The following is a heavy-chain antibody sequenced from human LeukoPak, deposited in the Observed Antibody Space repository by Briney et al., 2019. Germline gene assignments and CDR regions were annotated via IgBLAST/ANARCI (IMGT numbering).Heavy chain of an antibody. D-gene: IGHD5-18*01. CDR2: IYWDSSSV. J-gene: IGHJ4*02. CDR3: ARDELQLWSRGGFDY. CDR1: EFTFDDFA. V-gene: IGHV3-9*01. Sequence: PGGSLRLSCTVSEFTFDDFAMHWVRHAPGKGLEWVSGIYWDSSSVDYADSVKGRFTISRDNAKNSLYLQMNSLRTEDTAVYYCARDELQLWSRGGFDYWGQGTLVTVSS.